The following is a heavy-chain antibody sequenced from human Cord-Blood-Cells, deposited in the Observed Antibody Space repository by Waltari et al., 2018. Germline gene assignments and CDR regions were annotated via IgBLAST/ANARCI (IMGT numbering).Heavy chain of an antibody. Sequence: QVQLVQSGAEVKKPGSSVQVSCKASGGTFRIYAPRWVRTAPGQGLEWMGGIIPIFGTANYAQKFQGRVTITADESTSTAYMELSSLRSEDTAVYYCETSTGTTRGDYFDYWGQGTLVTVSS. D-gene: IGHD1-7*01. V-gene: IGHV1-69*12. J-gene: IGHJ4*02. CDR3: ETSTGTTRGDYFDY. CDR1: GGTFRIYA. CDR2: IIPIFGTA.